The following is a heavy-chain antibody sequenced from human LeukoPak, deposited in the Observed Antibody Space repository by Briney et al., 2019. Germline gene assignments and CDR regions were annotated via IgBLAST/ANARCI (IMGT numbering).Heavy chain of an antibody. CDR3: ARYQTYYYDSSGSYYFDY. D-gene: IGHD3-22*01. V-gene: IGHV3-48*03. CDR1: GFTFSSYE. Sequence: GGSQRLSCAASGFTFSSYEMNWVRQAPGKGLEWVSYISSSGSTIYYADSVKGRFTISRDNAKNSLYLQMNSLRAEDTAVYYCARYQTYYYDSSGSYYFDYWGQGTLVTVSS. J-gene: IGHJ4*02. CDR2: ISSSGSTI.